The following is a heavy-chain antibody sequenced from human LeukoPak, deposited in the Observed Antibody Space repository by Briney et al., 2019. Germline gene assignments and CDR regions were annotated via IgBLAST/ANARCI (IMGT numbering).Heavy chain of an antibody. CDR2: TYSDGDK. CDR1: GFSLSASGVA. V-gene: IGHV2-5*02. D-gene: IGHD1-26*01. CDR3: VRARGSGTLGD. J-gene: IGHJ4*02. Sequence: SGPTLVKPTQTLTLTCSFSGFSLSASGVAVGWIRQAPGNALDWLGFTYSDGDKRYSPSLKSRLTITKDTFKKEVVLTLTNMDPVDPATYPCVRARGSGTLGDWGQGALVTVSS.